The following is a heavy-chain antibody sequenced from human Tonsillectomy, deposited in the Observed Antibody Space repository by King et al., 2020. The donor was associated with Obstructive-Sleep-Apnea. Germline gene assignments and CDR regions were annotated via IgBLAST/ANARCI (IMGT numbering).Heavy chain of an antibody. CDR3: ARDHKYQLPGLVDYYYGMDV. J-gene: IGHJ6*02. CDR2: IHYSGST. Sequence: VQLQESGPGLVKPPETLSLTCTVSGGSMSSYYWSWIRQSPGKGLEWIGYIHYSGSTSYNPSLKSRVTISVDMSKNQFSLTLNSVTAADTAVYYCARDHKYQLPGLVDYYYGMDVWGQGTTVTVSS. D-gene: IGHD2-2*01. V-gene: IGHV4-59*01. CDR1: GGSMSSYY.